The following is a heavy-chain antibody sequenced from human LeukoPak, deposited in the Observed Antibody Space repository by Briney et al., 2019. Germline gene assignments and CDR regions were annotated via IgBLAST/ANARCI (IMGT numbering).Heavy chain of an antibody. CDR2: IIPIFGTA. D-gene: IGHD3-16*02. Sequence: SVKVSCKASGGTFSSYAISWVRQAPGQGLEWMGGIIPIFGTANYAQKFQGRVTITADESTSTAYMKLSSLRSEDTAVYYCARGGSYPFYNDYIWGSYRYTLDYWGQGTLVTVSS. J-gene: IGHJ4*02. CDR1: GGTFSSYA. V-gene: IGHV1-69*13. CDR3: ARGGSYPFYNDYIWGSYRYTLDY.